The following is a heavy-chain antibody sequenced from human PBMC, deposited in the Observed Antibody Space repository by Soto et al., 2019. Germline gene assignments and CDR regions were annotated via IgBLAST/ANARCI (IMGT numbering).Heavy chain of an antibody. CDR3: ARVDSSGWVFDY. V-gene: IGHV3-33*01. CDR1: GFAFSSYG. D-gene: IGHD6-19*01. CDR2: IWSDGSNK. Sequence: GGSLRLSCAASGFAFSSYGMHWVRQAPGKGLEWVALIWSDGSNKYYADSVKGRFTISRDNSKNTLYLQMNSLRGEDTAVYYCARVDSSGWVFDYWGQGALVTVSS. J-gene: IGHJ4*02.